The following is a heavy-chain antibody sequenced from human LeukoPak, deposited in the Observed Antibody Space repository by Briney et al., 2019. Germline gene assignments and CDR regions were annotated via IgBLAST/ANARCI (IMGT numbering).Heavy chain of an antibody. CDR1: GFTFSSYA. CDR2: FSGSGGST. Sequence: PGGSLRLSCAASGFTFSSYAMSWVRQAPGKGLECISGFSGSGGSTYYADSVKGRFTISRDNSKNTLYLQMNSLRAEDTAVYYCAKDRISGWYYFDYWGQGTLVTVSS. D-gene: IGHD6-19*01. CDR3: AKDRISGWYYFDY. J-gene: IGHJ4*02. V-gene: IGHV3-23*01.